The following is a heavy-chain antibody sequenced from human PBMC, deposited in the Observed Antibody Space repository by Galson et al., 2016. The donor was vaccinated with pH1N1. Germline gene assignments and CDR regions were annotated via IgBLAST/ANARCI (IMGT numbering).Heavy chain of an antibody. CDR1: GFTFSGQT. D-gene: IGHD5-12*01. J-gene: IGHJ4*02. Sequence: SLRLSCATSGFTFSGQTMNWVRQAPGKGLEWVAVVLYDGTNEYLADSVKGRFTVSRDNSKNTLHLQMNSLRPSDTALYYCARDSEYSAYDLFHWGQGTLVAVSS. CDR3: ARDSEYSAYDLFH. V-gene: IGHV3-30-3*01. CDR2: VLYDGTNE.